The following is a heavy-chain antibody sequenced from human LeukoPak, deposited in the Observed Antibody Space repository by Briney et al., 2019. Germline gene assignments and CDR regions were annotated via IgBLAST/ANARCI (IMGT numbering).Heavy chain of an antibody. J-gene: IGHJ4*02. V-gene: IGHV1-18*01. Sequence: GASVKVSCKAPGYTFTSYGISWGRQAPGQGLERVGWISAYNGNTNYAQKLQGRVTMTTDTSMSTVYMELRSLRSDDTAVYYCARAGRRDSSSWYAWGQGTLVTVSS. CDR3: ARAGRRDSSSWYA. CDR2: ISAYNGNT. D-gene: IGHD6-13*01. CDR1: GYTFTSYG.